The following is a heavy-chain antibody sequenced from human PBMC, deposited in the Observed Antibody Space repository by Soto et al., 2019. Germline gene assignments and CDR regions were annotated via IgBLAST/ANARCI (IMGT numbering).Heavy chain of an antibody. CDR2: ISAYNGNT. J-gene: IGHJ4*02. Sequence: ASVTVSCKASGYTFTSYGISWVRQAPGQGLEWMGWISAYNGNTNYAQKLQRRVTMTTDTSTSTAYMELRSLRSDDTAVYYCARDALRFFEWLLVGDVPNFDYWGQGTLVTVSS. V-gene: IGHV1-18*01. D-gene: IGHD3-3*01. CDR1: GYTFTSYG. CDR3: ARDALRFFEWLLVGDVPNFDY.